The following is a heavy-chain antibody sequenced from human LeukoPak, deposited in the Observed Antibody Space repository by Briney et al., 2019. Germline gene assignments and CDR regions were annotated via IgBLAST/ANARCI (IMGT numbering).Heavy chain of an antibody. CDR2: INPNSGGT. J-gene: IGHJ4*02. CDR1: GYTFTDDY. Sequence: ASVKVSCKASGYTFTDDYVHWVRQAPGQGLEWMGWINPNSGGTIYAQRFQGRVTMTRDTSISTAYMELTRLTSDDTAVYYCARDDPNFPFDYWGQGTLVTVSS. CDR3: ARDDPNFPFDY. V-gene: IGHV1-2*02.